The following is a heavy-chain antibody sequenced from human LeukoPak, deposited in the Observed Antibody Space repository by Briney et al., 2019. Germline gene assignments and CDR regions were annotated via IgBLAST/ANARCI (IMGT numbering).Heavy chain of an antibody. J-gene: IGHJ3*02. CDR3: ARTYYDILTGYYLSAFDI. CDR1: GFTFSRYS. CDR2: ISSSRSDI. D-gene: IGHD3-9*01. V-gene: IGHV3-21*01. Sequence: PGGSLRLSCAASGFTFSRYSMNWVGQAPGKGLEGVSSISSSRSDIYYADSVKGGFTIFRDNAKNSLYVEMTTLRAEDTAVYYCARTYYDILTGYYLSAFDIWGQGTMVTVSS.